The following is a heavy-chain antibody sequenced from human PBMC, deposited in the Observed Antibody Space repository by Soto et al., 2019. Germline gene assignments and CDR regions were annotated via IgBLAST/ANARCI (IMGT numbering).Heavy chain of an antibody. CDR2: IYSGGST. CDR3: GREVGHGWFDP. V-gene: IGHV3-53*04. J-gene: IGHJ5*02. Sequence: EVQRVESGGGLVQPGGSLRLSCAASGFTVSSNYMSWVRHAPGKGLEWVSVIYSGGSTYYADSVKCRFTISRHNSKNTLYLQMNSLRAEETAVYYCGREVGHGWFDPWGQGTLVTVSS. CDR1: GFTVSSNY.